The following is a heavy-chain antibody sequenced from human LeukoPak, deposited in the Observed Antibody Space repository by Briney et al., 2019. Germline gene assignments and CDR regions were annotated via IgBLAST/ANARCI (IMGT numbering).Heavy chain of an antibody. V-gene: IGHV3-23*01. CDR1: GFAFSAYA. J-gene: IGHJ4*02. CDR3: AKESLPHRGYYFDS. Sequence: GGSLRLSCAASGFAFSAYAMSWVRQAPGKGLEWVSAISEDGGARLYADSVKGRFTISRDNSENTVSLQVNSLRAGDTAVYFCAKESLPHRGYYFDSWGRGTLITVSS. D-gene: IGHD3-22*01. CDR2: ISEDGGAR.